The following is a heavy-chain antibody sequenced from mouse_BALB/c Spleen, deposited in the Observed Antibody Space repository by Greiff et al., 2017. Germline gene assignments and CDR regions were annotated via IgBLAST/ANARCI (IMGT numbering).Heavy chain of an antibody. V-gene: IGHV14-3*02. J-gene: IGHJ3*01. D-gene: IGHD1-1*01. Sequence: EVQLQQSGAELVKPGASVKLSCTASGFNIKDTYMHWVKQRPEQGLEWIGRIDPANGNTKYAPKFQGKATITADTSSNTAYLQLSSLTSEDTAVYYCARYYYGSSYSWFAYWCQGTLVTVSA. CDR1: GFNIKDTY. CDR3: ARYYYGSSYSWFAY. CDR2: IDPANGNT.